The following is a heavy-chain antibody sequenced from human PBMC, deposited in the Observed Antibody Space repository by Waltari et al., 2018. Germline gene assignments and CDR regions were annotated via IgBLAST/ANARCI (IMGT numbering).Heavy chain of an antibody. CDR2: IYRCGET. CDR1: GVIVSNNY. Sequence: EVHLVESGGGLVHPGDSVRLSCAASGVIVSNNYMSWVRQPPGKGREWGAVIYRCGETYYADAVKGRFTISRDKSKNTMDLQMNNVRAEDTAVYYCTSDHGLSWPLDWGQGTMVTVSS. J-gene: IGHJ4*02. CDR3: TSDHGLSWPLD. V-gene: IGHV3-53*01. D-gene: IGHD6-13*01.